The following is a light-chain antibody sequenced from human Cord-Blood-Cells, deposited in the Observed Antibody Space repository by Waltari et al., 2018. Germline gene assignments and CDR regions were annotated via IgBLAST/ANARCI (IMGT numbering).Light chain of an antibody. Sequence: NFMLTQPHSVSESPGKTVTLSCTRSSGSIASNYVPWYQQRPGSAPTTVIYEDNQRPSGVPDRFSGSIDSSSNSASLTISGLKTEDEADYYCQSYDSSNRVFGGGTKLTVL. V-gene: IGLV6-57*03. CDR3: QSYDSSNRV. CDR1: SGSIASNY. CDR2: EDN. J-gene: IGLJ3*02.